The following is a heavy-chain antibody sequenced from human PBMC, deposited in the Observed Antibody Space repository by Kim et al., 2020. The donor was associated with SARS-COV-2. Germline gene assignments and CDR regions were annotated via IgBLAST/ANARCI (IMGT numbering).Heavy chain of an antibody. J-gene: IGHJ4*02. CDR3: AKGDYNKYDALDY. V-gene: IGHV3-9*01. Sequence: GGSLRLSCAASGFTFDDYPMYWVRQTPGKGLEWVSRISWNSVIIAYADSVKGRFTVSRDNAKNSLYLQMTILRTDDTAFYYCAKGDYNKYDALDYWGQGT. D-gene: IGHD4-4*01. CDR1: GFTFDDYP. CDR2: ISWNSVII.